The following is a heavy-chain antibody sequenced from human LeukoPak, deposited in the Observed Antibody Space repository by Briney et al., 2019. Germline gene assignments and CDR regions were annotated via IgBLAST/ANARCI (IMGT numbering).Heavy chain of an antibody. CDR1: GFTFSSYS. V-gene: IGHV3-21*01. D-gene: IGHD2-15*01. Sequence: GGSLRLSCAASGFTFSSYSMNWVRQAPGKGLEWVSSISSSNTYIYYADSVKGRFTISRDNARNSLYLQMNTLRAEDTAVYYCASKYCSGGICYSGLGYWGQGTLVTVSS. CDR2: ISSSNTYI. J-gene: IGHJ4*02. CDR3: ASKYCSGGICYSGLGY.